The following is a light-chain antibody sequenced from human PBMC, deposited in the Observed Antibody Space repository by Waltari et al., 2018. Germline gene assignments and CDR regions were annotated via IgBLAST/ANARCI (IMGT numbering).Light chain of an antibody. Sequence: DIQMTQSPSSLSASVGDRVTITCRTSQRVNDFLNWYQQKPGRAPKVLIHLTSKLQNGVPSRFSARGSGTEFTLTITNLQPEDFATYYCQQADSFPVTFGQGTRLEIK. CDR2: LTS. J-gene: IGKJ5*01. CDR1: QRVNDF. CDR3: QQADSFPVT. V-gene: IGKV1-39*01.